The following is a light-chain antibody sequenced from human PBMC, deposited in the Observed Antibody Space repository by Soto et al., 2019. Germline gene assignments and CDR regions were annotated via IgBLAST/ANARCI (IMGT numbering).Light chain of an antibody. V-gene: IGKV1-39*01. CDR2: LVS. Sequence: DIQMTQSPSSLSASVGDKVTITCRASQTISNYLSWYHQKPGKAPKLLIYLVSSLSSGVPSRFSGSGSGTDFTLTISSLQPEDFATYYCQQTYKTPLMFGQGTKVDIK. CDR3: QQTYKTPLM. CDR1: QTISNY. J-gene: IGKJ1*01.